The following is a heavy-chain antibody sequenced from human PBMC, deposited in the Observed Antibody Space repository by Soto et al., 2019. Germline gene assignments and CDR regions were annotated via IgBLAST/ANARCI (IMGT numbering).Heavy chain of an antibody. V-gene: IGHV3-33*01. CDR3: ARVVGANFDY. CDR1: GFTFSSYG. J-gene: IGHJ4*02. Sequence: GGSLRLSCAASGFTFSSYGMHWVRQAPGKGLEWVAVIWYDGSNKYYADSVKGRFTISRDNSKNTLYLQMNSLIAEDTAVYYCARVVGANFDYWGQGTLVTVSS. CDR2: IWYDGSNK. D-gene: IGHD1-26*01.